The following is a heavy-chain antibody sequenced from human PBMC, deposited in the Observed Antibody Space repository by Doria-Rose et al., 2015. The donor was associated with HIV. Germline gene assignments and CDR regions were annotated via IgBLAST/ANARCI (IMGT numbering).Heavy chain of an antibody. CDR1: GVSLSSPGMG. CDR3: ARIKSSRWYHKYYFDF. D-gene: IGHD6-13*01. Sequence: QESGPVLVKPTETLTLTCTVSGVSLSSPGMGVSWIRQPPRKALEWLANIFSDDERYYKTSLSSRPTISRGTSKSQVVLTMTDMDPVDTATYYCARIKSSRWYHKYYFDFWGQGTLVIVSA. CDR2: IFSDDER. V-gene: IGHV2-26*01. J-gene: IGHJ4*02.